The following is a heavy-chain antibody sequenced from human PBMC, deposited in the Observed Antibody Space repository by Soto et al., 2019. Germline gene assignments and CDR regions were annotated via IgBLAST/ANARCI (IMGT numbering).Heavy chain of an antibody. CDR2: ISYDGSNK. J-gene: IGHJ6*03. CDR1: GFTFSSYG. D-gene: IGHD2-15*01. CDR3: AKGSCSGGSCYSHFYYYYYMDV. Sequence: GGSLRLSCAASGFTFSSYGMHWVRQAPGKGLEWVAVISYDGSNKYYADSVKGRFTTSRDNSKNTLYLQMNSLRAEDTAVYYCAKGSCSGGSCYSHFYYYYYMDVWGKGTTVTVSS. V-gene: IGHV3-30*18.